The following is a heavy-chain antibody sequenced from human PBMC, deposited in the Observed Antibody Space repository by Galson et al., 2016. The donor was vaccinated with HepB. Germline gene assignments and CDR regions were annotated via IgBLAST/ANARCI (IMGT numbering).Heavy chain of an antibody. V-gene: IGHV4-4*02. Sequence: SETLSLTCDVSGGSISSNYWWGWVRQSPEKGFEWIGEIYETGTANYNPPFTRRATISVDKSKNQISLSLDSVTAADTATYYCMRGNLGTYATMAFDYWGQGSLVTVSS. CDR2: IYETGTA. J-gene: IGHJ4*02. D-gene: IGHD1-7*01. CDR1: GGSISSNYW. CDR3: MRGNLGTYATMAFDY.